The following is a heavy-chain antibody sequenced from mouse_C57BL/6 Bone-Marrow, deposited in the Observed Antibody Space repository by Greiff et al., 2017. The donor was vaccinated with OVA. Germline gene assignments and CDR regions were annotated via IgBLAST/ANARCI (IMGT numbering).Heavy chain of an antibody. CDR2: IYPGDGDT. J-gene: IGHJ2*01. CDR1: GYAFSSSW. Sequence: VQLQQSGPELVKPGASVKISCKASGYAFSSSWMNWVKQRPGKGLEWIGRIYPGDGDTNYNGKFKGKATLTAEKSSSTAYMQLSSLTSEDSAVYFCARGPHYYGSSYDYWGQGTTLTVSS. D-gene: IGHD1-1*01. V-gene: IGHV1-82*01. CDR3: ARGPHYYGSSYDY.